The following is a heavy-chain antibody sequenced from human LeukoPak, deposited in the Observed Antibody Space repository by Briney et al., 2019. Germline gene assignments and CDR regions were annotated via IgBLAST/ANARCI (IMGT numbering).Heavy chain of an antibody. CDR1: GGSISSSSYY. CDR2: IYYSWST. Sequence: SETLSLTCTVSGGSISSSSYYWGWIRQPPGEGLEWIGSIYYSWSTYYNLSVKRRVTISVDTSKNQFSLTLSSVTAAHTPVYYCARQVTTSPIVVVIKHRGLFDYWGQGTLVTVSS. D-gene: IGHD3-22*01. J-gene: IGHJ4*02. V-gene: IGHV4-39*01. CDR3: ARQVTTSPIVVVIKHRGLFDY.